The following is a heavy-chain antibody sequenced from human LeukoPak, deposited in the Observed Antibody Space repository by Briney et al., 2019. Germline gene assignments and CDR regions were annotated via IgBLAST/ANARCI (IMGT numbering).Heavy chain of an antibody. CDR1: GFTFSSYA. V-gene: IGHV3-23*01. CDR2: ISGSGGST. Sequence: GGSLRLSCAASGFTFSSYAMSWDRQAPGKGLEWVSAISGSGGSTYYADSVKGRFTISRDNSKNTLYLQMNSLRAEDTAVYYCAKDVVVGLYRRFDYWGQGTLVTVSS. CDR3: AKDVVVGLYRRFDY. J-gene: IGHJ4*02. D-gene: IGHD2-21*01.